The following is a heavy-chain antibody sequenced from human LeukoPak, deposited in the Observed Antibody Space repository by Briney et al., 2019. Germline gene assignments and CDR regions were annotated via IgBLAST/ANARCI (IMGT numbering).Heavy chain of an antibody. V-gene: IGHV3-53*01. Sequence: PGGSLTLSCAASGFTVSNNYMNWVRRAPGKGLEWVCLIYGGGGTNYADSVKGRFTISRDTSKNTLYLQMNSLRVEDTAVYYCAKGSRPGSSGYPNLDSWGQGTLVTVSA. J-gene: IGHJ4*02. D-gene: IGHD3-22*01. CDR3: AKGSRPGSSGYPNLDS. CDR1: GFTVSNNY. CDR2: IYGGGGT.